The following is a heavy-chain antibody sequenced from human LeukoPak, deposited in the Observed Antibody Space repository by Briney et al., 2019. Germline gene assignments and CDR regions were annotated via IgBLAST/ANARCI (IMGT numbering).Heavy chain of an antibody. J-gene: IGHJ1*01. D-gene: IGHD2-15*01. V-gene: IGHV4-34*01. CDR1: GGSFSGYY. CDR2: INHSGST. CDR3: ARGSDIVVVVAAPTRYFQH. Sequence: PSETLSLTCAVYGGSFSGYYWSWIRQPPGKGLEWIGEINHSGSTNYNPSLKSRATISVDTSKNQFSLKLSSVTAADTAVYYCARGSDIVVVVAAPTRYFQHWGQGTLVTVSS.